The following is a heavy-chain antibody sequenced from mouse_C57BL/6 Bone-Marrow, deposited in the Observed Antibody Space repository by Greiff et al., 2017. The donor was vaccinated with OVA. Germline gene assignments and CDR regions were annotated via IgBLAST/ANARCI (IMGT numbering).Heavy chain of an antibody. V-gene: IGHV1-69*01. CDR3: ARRDYDPWFAY. Sequence: QVQLQQPGAELVMPGASVKLSCKASGYTFTSYWMHWVKQRPGQGLEWIGEIDPSDSYTNYNQKFKGKSTLTVDKSSSTAYMQLSSLTSEDSAVYYCARRDYDPWFAYWGQGTLVTVSA. CDR1: GYTFTSYW. J-gene: IGHJ3*01. CDR2: IDPSDSYT. D-gene: IGHD2-4*01.